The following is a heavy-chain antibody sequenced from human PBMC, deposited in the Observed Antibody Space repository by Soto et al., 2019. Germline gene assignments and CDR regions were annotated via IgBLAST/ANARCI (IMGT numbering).Heavy chain of an antibody. CDR3: ARGPVYSSGWYGGMDV. V-gene: IGHV4-34*01. Sequence: ASETLSLTCAVYGGSFSGYYWSWIRQPPGKGLEWIGEINHSGSTNYNPSLKSRVTISVDTSKNQFSLKLSSVTAADTAVYYCARGPVYSSGWYGGMDVWGQGTTVTVSS. D-gene: IGHD6-19*01. J-gene: IGHJ6*02. CDR2: INHSGST. CDR1: GGSFSGYY.